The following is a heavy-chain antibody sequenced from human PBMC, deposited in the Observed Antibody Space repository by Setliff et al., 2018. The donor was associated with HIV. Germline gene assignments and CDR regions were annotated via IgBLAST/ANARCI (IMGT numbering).Heavy chain of an antibody. J-gene: IGHJ3*02. CDR3: ARAIGITIFGVVRDAFDI. V-gene: IGHV1-2*02. CDR1: GYAFTGYY. D-gene: IGHD3-3*01. Sequence: GASVKVSCKASGYAFTGYYMHWVRQAPGQGLEWMGWINPNSGGTNYAQKFQGRVTMTRDTSISTAYMELSRLRSDDTAVYYCARAIGITIFGVVRDAFDIWGQGTMVTVSS. CDR2: INPNSGGT.